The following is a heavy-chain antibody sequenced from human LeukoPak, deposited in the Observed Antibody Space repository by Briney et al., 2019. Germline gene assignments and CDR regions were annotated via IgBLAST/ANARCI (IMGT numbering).Heavy chain of an antibody. CDR1: GFTFNSYA. J-gene: IGHJ6*02. Sequence: GGSLRLSCAASGFTFNSYAMSWVRQAPGKGLEWVSAISGSGGSTYYADSVKGRFTISRDNSKNTLYLQMNSLRADDTAVYYCARTIMGDTYGMDVWGHGTTVTVSS. CDR2: ISGSGGST. CDR3: ARTIMGDTYGMDV. D-gene: IGHD1-26*01. V-gene: IGHV3-23*01.